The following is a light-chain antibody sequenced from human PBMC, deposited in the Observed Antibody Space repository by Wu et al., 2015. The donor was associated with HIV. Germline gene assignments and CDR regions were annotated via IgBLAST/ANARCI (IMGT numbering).Light chain of an antibody. Sequence: EIVLTQTPGTLPLSPGERATLSCRASQSISANYLAWYQQKPGQAPRLLIFGVSNGASGIPARFSGSGSGTDFTLTISRLEPEDFAVYYCQQYDSSPPWTFGQGTRVEVK. V-gene: IGKV3-20*01. CDR1: QSISANY. CDR2: GVS. CDR3: QQYDSSPPWT. J-gene: IGKJ1*01.